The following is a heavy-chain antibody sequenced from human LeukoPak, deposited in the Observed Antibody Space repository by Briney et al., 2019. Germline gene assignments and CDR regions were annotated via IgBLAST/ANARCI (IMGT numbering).Heavy chain of an antibody. CDR2: ISGSGGST. D-gene: IGHD2-2*02. V-gene: IGHV3-23*01. J-gene: IGHJ4*02. CDR1: GFTFSSYA. Sequence: GGSLRLSCAASGFTFSSYAMSWVRQAPGKGLEWVSAISGSGGSTYYVDSVKGRFTISRDNSKNTLYLQMNSLRAEDTAVYYCAKDAGGYCSSTSCYSDYWGQGILVTVSS. CDR3: AKDAGGYCSSTSCYSDY.